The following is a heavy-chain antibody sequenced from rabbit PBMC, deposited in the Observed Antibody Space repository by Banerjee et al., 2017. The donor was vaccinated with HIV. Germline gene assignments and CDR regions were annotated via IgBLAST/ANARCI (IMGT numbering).Heavy chain of an antibody. CDR1: GFDLSSYYY. D-gene: IGHD4-1*01. CDR2: IDSGSSGFT. Sequence: QSLEESGGGLVKPEGSLTLTCTASGFDLSSYYYMCWVRQAPGKGLEWIACIDSGSSGFTYFASWAKGRFTISKTSSTTVTLQMTSLTVADTAIYFCARDLDDVIGWNFGWWGPGTLVTVS. CDR3: ARDLDDVIGWNFGW. J-gene: IGHJ6*01. V-gene: IGHV1S40*01.